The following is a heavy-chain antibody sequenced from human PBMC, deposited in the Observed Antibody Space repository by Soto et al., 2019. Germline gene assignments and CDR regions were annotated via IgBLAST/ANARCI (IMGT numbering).Heavy chain of an antibody. D-gene: IGHD6-6*01. V-gene: IGHV3-7*01. CDR3: ARDSPIAARPRNYYYMDV. J-gene: IGHJ6*03. Sequence: GGSLRLSCAASGFTFSTYWMSWVRQAPGKRLEWVANIKQDGSETYSVDSVKGRFTISRDNAESSLYLQMNSLRAEDTAVYYCARDSPIAARPRNYYYMDVWGKGTTVTVSS. CDR2: IKQDGSET. CDR1: GFTFSTYW.